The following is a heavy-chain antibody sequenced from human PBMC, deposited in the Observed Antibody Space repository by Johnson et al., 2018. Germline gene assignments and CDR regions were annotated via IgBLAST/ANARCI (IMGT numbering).Heavy chain of an antibody. V-gene: IGHV3-23*04. CDR1: GFSFSNFA. CDR2: IYGSGSKI. D-gene: IGHD6-19*01. J-gene: IGHJ3*02. Sequence: EVQLVESGGGLVQXGGSLRLSCVVSGFSFSNFAMSWVRQAPGKGLEWVSGIYGSGSKIYEADSVKGRFAISRDNSKNTVYLWMNNLRVEDTAVYYCAKDTSSGIAVVTYDAFDIWGQGTMVTVSS. CDR3: AKDTSSGIAVVTYDAFDI.